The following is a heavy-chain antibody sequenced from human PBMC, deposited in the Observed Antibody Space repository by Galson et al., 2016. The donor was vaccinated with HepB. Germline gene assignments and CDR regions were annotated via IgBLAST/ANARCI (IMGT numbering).Heavy chain of an antibody. CDR2: ISRTNSYI. J-gene: IGHJ4*02. V-gene: IGHV3-21*01. CDR1: GFNFNTYD. CDR3: ARDMAGYNWIDF. Sequence: SLRLSCAASGFNFNTYDMNWVRQAPGKGLEWVSYISRTNSYIYYADSVRGRFTISRDNAKNLLFLQLNSLRAADTAIYYCARDMAGYNWIDFWGLGTLVTVSS. D-gene: IGHD5-24*01.